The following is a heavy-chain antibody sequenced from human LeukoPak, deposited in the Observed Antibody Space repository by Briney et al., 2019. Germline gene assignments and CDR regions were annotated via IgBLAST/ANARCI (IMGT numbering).Heavy chain of an antibody. CDR2: INWNGGST. CDR3: ARDRLHYGEYEKTFDY. J-gene: IGHJ4*02. CDR1: GFTFDDYG. V-gene: IGHV3-20*04. D-gene: IGHD4-17*01. Sequence: GGSLRLSCAAPGFTFDDYGMSWVRQAPGKGLEWVSGINWNGGSTGYADSVKGRFTISRDNAKNSLYLQMNSLRAEDTAVYYCARDRLHYGEYEKTFDYWGQGTLVTVSS.